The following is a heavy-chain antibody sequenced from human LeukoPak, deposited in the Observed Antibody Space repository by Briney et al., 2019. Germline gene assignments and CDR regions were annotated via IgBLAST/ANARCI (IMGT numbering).Heavy chain of an antibody. V-gene: IGHV5-51*01. CDR2: IYPGDSDT. CDR3: ARGAQIYCSGGRCVLDY. Sequence: GESLKISCKGSGYSFTSYWIGWVRQMPGKGLEWMGIIYPGDSDTRYSPSFQGQVTISAGKSISTAYLQWSSLKASDTAMYYCARGAQIYCSGGRCVLDYWGQGTLVTVSS. J-gene: IGHJ4*02. CDR1: GYSFTSYW. D-gene: IGHD2-15*01.